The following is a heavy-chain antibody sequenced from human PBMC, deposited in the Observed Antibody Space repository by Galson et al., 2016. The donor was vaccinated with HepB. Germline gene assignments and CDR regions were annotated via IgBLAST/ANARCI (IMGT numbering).Heavy chain of an antibody. CDR2: IYYSGST. CDR3: ARGDFWSGYWHAFDF. D-gene: IGHD3-3*01. V-gene: IGHV4-59*01. CDR1: GGSISSYY. J-gene: IGHJ3*01. Sequence: SETLSLTCTVSGGSISSYYWSWIRQPPGKGLEWIGYIYYSGSTNYNPSLKSRVTISVDTSKNQFSLKLSSVTAADTAVYYCARGDFWSGYWHAFDFWGQGTVVTGSS.